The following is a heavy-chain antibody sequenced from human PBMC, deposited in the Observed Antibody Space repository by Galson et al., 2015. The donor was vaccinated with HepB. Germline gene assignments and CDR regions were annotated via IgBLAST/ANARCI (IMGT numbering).Heavy chain of an antibody. CDR2: IIPIFGTA. J-gene: IGHJ4*02. CDR1: GGTFSSYA. CDR3: ARSGAPSSSGIYYFDY. D-gene: IGHD6-6*01. V-gene: IGHV1-69*13. Sequence: SVKVSCKASGGTFSSYAISWVRQAPGQGLEWMGGIIPIFGTANYAQKFQGRVTITADESTSTAYMELSSLRSEDTAVYYCARSGAPSSSGIYYFDYWGQGTLVTVSS.